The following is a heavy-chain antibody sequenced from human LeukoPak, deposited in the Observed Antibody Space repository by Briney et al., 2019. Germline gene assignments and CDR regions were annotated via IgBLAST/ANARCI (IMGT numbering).Heavy chain of an antibody. CDR3: SRVAGVRGLAKYYYMDV. CDR2: IRSKAYGGTT. V-gene: IGHV3-49*03. Sequence: GGSLRLSCTASGFTFGEYALNWFRQAPGKGLEWEGFIRSKAYGGTTEYAAPVKGRFIVARDDSKSITYLQMNSLKTEDTAVYYCSRVAGVRGLAKYYYMDVWGKGATV. D-gene: IGHD3-10*01. J-gene: IGHJ6*03. CDR1: GFTFGEYA.